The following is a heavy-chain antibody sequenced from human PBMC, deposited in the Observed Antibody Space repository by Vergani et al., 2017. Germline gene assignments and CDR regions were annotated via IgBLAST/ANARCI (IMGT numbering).Heavy chain of an antibody. CDR3: ARGRPYGGWFDP. CDR2: INPNSGGT. CDR1: GYTITDYY. J-gene: IGHJ5*02. D-gene: IGHD4-17*01. V-gene: IGHV1-2*02. Sequence: QVHLVQSGSEVKKPGASVKVSCKASGYTITDYYIHWVRHAPGQRLEWMGWINPNSGGTEYAQKFQSRVTMTWDTSTTTAYVDLSSLRSDDTAVYYCARGRPYGGWFDPWGQGTLFTVSS.